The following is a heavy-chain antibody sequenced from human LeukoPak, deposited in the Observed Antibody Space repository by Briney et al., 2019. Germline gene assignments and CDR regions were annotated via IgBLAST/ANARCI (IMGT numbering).Heavy chain of an antibody. Sequence: SETLSLTCAVYGGSFSGYYWSWIRQPPGKGLEWIGEINHSGSTNYNPSLKSRVTISVDTSKNQFSLKLSSVTAADTAVYYCAREGAVAGRYYYYYYMDVWGKGTTVTISS. V-gene: IGHV4-34*01. CDR1: GGSFSGYY. CDR3: AREGAVAGRYYYYYYMDV. J-gene: IGHJ6*03. D-gene: IGHD6-19*01. CDR2: INHSGST.